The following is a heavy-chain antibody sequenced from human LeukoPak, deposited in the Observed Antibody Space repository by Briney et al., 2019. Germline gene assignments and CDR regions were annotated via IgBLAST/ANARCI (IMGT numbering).Heavy chain of an antibody. CDR2: INWNGGST. CDR3: ARADYGDPETVYYYYYGMDV. D-gene: IGHD4-17*01. CDR1: GFTFSSYG. J-gene: IGHJ6*02. V-gene: IGHV3-20*04. Sequence: GGSLRLSCAASGFTFSSYGMSWVRQAPGKGLEWVSDINWNGGSTGYADSVKGRFTISRDNAKNSLYLQMNSLRAEDTAVYYCARADYGDPETVYYYYYGMDVWGQGTTVTVSS.